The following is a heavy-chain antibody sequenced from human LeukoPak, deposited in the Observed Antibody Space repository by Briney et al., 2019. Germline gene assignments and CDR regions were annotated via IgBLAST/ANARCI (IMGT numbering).Heavy chain of an antibody. D-gene: IGHD6-13*01. V-gene: IGHV4-34*01. CDR3: ARVPSAAGYNWFDP. Sequence: SETLSLTCAVYGASFSDYYWSFIRQPPGKGLEWIGEIHHSGNTNYNPSLKSRVTISVDTSKNQFSLKLSSVTAADTAVYYCARVPSAAGYNWFDPWGQGTLVTVSS. CDR2: IHHSGNT. J-gene: IGHJ5*02. CDR1: GASFSDYY.